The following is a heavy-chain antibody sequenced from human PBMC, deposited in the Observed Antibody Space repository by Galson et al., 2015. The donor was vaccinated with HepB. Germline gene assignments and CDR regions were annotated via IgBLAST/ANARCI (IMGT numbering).Heavy chain of an antibody. CDR1: EYTFTSYW. Sequence: QSGAEVTKPGESLKISCKGSEYTFTSYWIGWVRQMPGKGLEWMGSIYPGDSVTRYSPSFQGQVTISADKSISTAYLQWTSLQASDTAMYYCARHRYDSVWGNYRHPEQGPDYWGQGTLVTVSS. CDR2: IYPGDSVT. CDR3: ARHRYDSVWGNYRHPEQGPDY. J-gene: IGHJ4*02. D-gene: IGHD3-16*02. V-gene: IGHV5-51*01.